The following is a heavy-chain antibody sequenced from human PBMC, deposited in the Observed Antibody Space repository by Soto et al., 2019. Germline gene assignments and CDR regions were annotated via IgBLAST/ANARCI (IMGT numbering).Heavy chain of an antibody. J-gene: IGHJ4*02. CDR3: ARWWIVGANFDY. Sequence: PGGSLRLYCAASGFTFSSYAMHGVRQAPGKGLEWVAVISYDGSNKYYADSVKGRFTISRDNSKNTLYLQMNSLRAEDTAVYYCARWWIVGANFDYWGQGTLVTVSS. V-gene: IGHV3-30-3*01. CDR2: ISYDGSNK. CDR1: GFTFSSYA. D-gene: IGHD1-26*01.